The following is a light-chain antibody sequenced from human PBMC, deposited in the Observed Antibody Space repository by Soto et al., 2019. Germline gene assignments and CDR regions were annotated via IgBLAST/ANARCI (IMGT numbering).Light chain of an antibody. CDR3: QQHKDNRT. CDR1: QSISSW. J-gene: IGKJ1*01. CDR2: KAS. Sequence: DIQMTQSPSTLSASVGDRVTITCRASQSISSWLAWYQQKPGTAPNLLIYKASTLQSGVPSRFSGSGSGTEITLILSSLQPDDSATYYSQQHKDNRTFGQGTKVEIK. V-gene: IGKV1-5*03.